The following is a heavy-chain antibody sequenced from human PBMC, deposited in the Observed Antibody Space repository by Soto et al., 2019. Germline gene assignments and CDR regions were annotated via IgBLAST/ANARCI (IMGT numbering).Heavy chain of an antibody. J-gene: IGHJ6*02. D-gene: IGHD6-13*01. V-gene: IGHV1-69*06. CDR1: GGTFSSYA. Sequence: QVQLVQSGAEAKKPGSSVKVSCKTSGGTFSSYAISWVRQAPGQGLEWMGGIVPLFRTTNYAQKFQGRVTITADTSTYTVDMELSGLRSRDTAVYYCARGGYSSTWSNLLDRSGLDVWGQGTTVTVSS. CDR2: IVPLFRTT. CDR3: ARGGYSSTWSNLLDRSGLDV.